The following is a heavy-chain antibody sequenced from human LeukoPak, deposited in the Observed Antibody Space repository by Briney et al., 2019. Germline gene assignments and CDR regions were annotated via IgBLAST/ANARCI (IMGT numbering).Heavy chain of an antibody. CDR3: ARNPRDGHTFDY. Sequence: SGTLSLTCAVSGGSINSINWWSWVRQPPGQGLEWIGEMYHTGGFNYNPSLKSRVTISLAKSQNQFSLRLSSVTAADTAVYYCARNPRDGHTFDYWGQGTLVTVSS. CDR2: MYHTGGF. J-gene: IGHJ4*02. CDR1: GGSINSINW. V-gene: IGHV4-4*02.